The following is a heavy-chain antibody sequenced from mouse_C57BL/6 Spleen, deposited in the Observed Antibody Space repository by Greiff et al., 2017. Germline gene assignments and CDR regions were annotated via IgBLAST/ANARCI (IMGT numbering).Heavy chain of an antibody. CDR1: GYTFTDYY. D-gene: IGHD2-4*01. J-gene: IGHJ2*01. CDR3: ARTDDYEDYFDY. Sequence: VQLQQPGPVLVKPGASVKMSCKASGYTFTDYYMNWVKQSHGKSLEWIGVINPYNGGTSYNQKFKGKATLTVDKSSSTAYMELNSLTSEDSAVYYCARTDDYEDYFDYWGQGTTLTVSS. CDR2: INPYNGGT. V-gene: IGHV1-19*01.